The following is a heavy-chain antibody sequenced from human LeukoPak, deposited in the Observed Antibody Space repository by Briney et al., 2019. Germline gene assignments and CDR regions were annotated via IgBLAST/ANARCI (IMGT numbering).Heavy chain of an antibody. D-gene: IGHD4-17*01. V-gene: IGHV1-8*01. CDR2: MSPNSGNT. CDR1: GYTFTSYD. CDR3: AGRALRRTYYYYMDV. Sequence: GASVTVSCKASGYTFTSYDINWVRQATGQGLEWMGWMSPNSGNTGYAQKFQGRVTMTRNTSISTAYMELSSLRSEDTAVYYCAGRALRRTYYYYMDVWGKGTTVTISS. J-gene: IGHJ6*03.